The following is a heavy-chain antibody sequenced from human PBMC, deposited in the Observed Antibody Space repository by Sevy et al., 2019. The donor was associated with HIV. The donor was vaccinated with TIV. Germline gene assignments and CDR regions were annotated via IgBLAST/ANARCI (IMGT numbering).Heavy chain of an antibody. J-gene: IGHJ4*02. CDR2: IRRNSYEPYGGTT. CDR1: GFTFGDYA. D-gene: IGHD4-17*01. V-gene: IGHV3-49*03. Sequence: GGSLRLSCTASGFTFGDYAMSWFRQAPGKGLEWVAFIRRNSYEPYGGTTEYAASVKGRFTISRDDSKSIAYLQMNSLKTEDTAFYYCTRALATVVTPEYYFDYCGQGTLVTVSS. CDR3: TRALATVVTPEYYFDY.